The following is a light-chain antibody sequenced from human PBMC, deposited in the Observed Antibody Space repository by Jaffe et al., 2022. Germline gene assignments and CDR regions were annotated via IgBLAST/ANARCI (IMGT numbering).Light chain of an antibody. V-gene: IGKV1-16*01. CDR2: AAF. Sequence: DVQMTQFPSSLSASVGDRVTITCRASQDIDKSLAWYQQKPGRAPKSLIYAAFFLQSGVPSRFSGSGSGTEFTLTISSLQPEDSATYYCQQYKNYPYTFGGGTKVEIK. CDR3: QQYKNYPYT. CDR1: QDIDKS. J-gene: IGKJ4*01.